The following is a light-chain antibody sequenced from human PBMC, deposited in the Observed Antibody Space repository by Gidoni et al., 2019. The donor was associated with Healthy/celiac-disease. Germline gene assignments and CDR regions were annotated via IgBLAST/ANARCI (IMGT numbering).Light chain of an antibody. V-gene: IGKV3-11*01. CDR1: QSVSSY. J-gene: IGKJ2*01. Sequence: EIVLTQSPATLSLSPGERATLSCRASQSVSSYLAWYQQKPGQAPRLLIYDASNRATGIPARFSGSGSGTDFTLTISSLEPEDFAVYYCQQRSNWPQNTFGQGTKLESK. CDR3: QQRSNWPQNT. CDR2: DAS.